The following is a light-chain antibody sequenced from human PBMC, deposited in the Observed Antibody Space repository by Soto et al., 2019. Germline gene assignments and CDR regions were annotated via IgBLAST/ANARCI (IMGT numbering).Light chain of an antibody. V-gene: IGKV3-11*01. Sequence: EIVLTQSPATVSLSPGERATLSCRASQSASSSLAWYLQKPGQAPRLLIYDAYNRATGIPARFSGSGSGTDFTLNISSLEPEDFAVYYCHQRSNWPYTFGQGTKLEI. CDR1: QSASSS. J-gene: IGKJ2*01. CDR3: HQRSNWPYT. CDR2: DAY.